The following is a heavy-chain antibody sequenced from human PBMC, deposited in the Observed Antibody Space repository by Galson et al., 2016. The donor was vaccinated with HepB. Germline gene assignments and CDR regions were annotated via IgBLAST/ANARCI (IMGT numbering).Heavy chain of an antibody. V-gene: IGHV4-31*03. CDR2: ISHSGIA. J-gene: IGHJ4*02. CDR1: AGTINIGGYF. D-gene: IGHD2-15*01. CDR3: ARYGSWTGFDY. Sequence: TLSLTCNVSAGTINIGGYFWSWIRQHPGRGLEWIGYISHSGIAYFNPSLKSRSTISVDTSRNQFSLDLRSVTAADTAVYFCARYGSWTGFDYWGQGILVTVSS.